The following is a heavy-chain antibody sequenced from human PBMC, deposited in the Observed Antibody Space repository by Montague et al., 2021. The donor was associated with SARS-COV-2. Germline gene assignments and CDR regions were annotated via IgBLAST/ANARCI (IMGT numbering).Heavy chain of an antibody. CDR2: ISSSSSYI. V-gene: IGHV3-21*01. CDR1: GFAFSRYS. Sequence: SLRLSCAASGFAFSRYSMNWVRQAPGKGLEWVSSISSSSSYIYYADSVEGRFTISRDNAKNSLYLQMNSLRAEDTAVYYCARDPYSDILTGYYYYWGQGTLVTVSS. J-gene: IGHJ4*02. D-gene: IGHD3-9*01. CDR3: ARDPYSDILTGYYYY.